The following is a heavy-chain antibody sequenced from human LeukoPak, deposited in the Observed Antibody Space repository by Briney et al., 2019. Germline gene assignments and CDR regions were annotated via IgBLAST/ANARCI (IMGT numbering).Heavy chain of an antibody. Sequence: ASVKVSCKVSGYTLTELSMHWVRQAPGKGLEWMGGFDPEDGETIYAQKFQGRVTMTEDTSTDTAYMELSSLRSEDTAVYYCATQHISPQGAYIVGATTGDYWGQGTLVTVSS. V-gene: IGHV1-24*01. CDR1: GYTLTELS. D-gene: IGHD1-26*01. CDR2: FDPEDGET. J-gene: IGHJ4*02. CDR3: ATQHISPQGAYIVGATTGDY.